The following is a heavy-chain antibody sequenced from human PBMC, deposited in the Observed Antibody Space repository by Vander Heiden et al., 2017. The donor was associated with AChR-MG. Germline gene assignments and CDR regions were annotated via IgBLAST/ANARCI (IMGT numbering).Heavy chain of an antibody. CDR1: GFPFGSYA. Sequence: EVPLLESGGGLVQPGGSLRLSCAASGFPFGSYAMSWVRQAPGKGLEWVSAIRGSGGRKYYADAVKGRFTISRDNSKNTLYLQMKRMRAEDTAVYYFAKESRGGRLVHFDYWGQGTLVTVSS. CDR3: AKESRGGRLVHFDY. CDR2: IRGSGGRK. J-gene: IGHJ4*02. D-gene: IGHD6-19*01. V-gene: IGHV3-23*01.